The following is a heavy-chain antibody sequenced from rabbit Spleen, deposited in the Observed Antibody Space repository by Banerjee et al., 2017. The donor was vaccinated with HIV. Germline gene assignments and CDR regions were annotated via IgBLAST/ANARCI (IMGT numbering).Heavy chain of an antibody. CDR2: SYAGTSGST. CDR1: GFPFSNKAV. V-gene: IGHV1S45*01. Sequence: QEQLEESGGGLVKPEGSLTLTCKASGFPFSNKAVMCWVRQAPGKGLEWIACSYAGTSGSTYSAIWAKGRFTISKTSSTTVTLQMTSLTAADTATYFCARDAASSFSSYGMDLWGQGTLVTVS. CDR3: ARDAASSFSSYGMDL. J-gene: IGHJ6*01. D-gene: IGHD8-1*01.